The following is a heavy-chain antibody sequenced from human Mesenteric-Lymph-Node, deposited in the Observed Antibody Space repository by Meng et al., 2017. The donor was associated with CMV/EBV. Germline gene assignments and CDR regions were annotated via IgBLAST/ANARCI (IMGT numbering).Heavy chain of an antibody. CDR1: GFTFKDYG. V-gene: IGHV3-20*01. Sequence: GESLKISCGGSGFTFKDYGMSWVRQVPGKGLEWVCGINWNGGSTAYADSVEGRFTVSRDNAKNSLYLEMNSLRAEDTALYRCAREKSPVEYDMDVWGQGTTVTVSS. CDR2: INWNGGST. CDR3: AREKSPVEYDMDV. J-gene: IGHJ6*03.